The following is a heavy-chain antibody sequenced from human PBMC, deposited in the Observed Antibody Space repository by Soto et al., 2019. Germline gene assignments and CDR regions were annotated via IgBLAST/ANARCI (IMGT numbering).Heavy chain of an antibody. J-gene: IGHJ6*02. Sequence: QVQLVQSGAEVKKPGSSVKVSCKASRGTFGNYAVSWVRQAPGQGLEWMGGTMPVFGTVNYAQKFQGRVTISADKFTNTAYMELSSLRCEDTAVYYCARVSVPVIYGEDVWGQGTTVTVSS. CDR2: TMPVFGTV. CDR1: RGTFGNYA. V-gene: IGHV1-69*06. D-gene: IGHD3-10*01. CDR3: ARVSVPVIYGEDV.